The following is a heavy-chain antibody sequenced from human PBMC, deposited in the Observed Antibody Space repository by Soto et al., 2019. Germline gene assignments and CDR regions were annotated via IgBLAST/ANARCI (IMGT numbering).Heavy chain of an antibody. CDR1: GASLSRYY. J-gene: IGHJ5*02. CDR2: TYATGNT. Sequence: QVVLQASGPGVVKPSDTLSLTCNVSGASLSRYYWSLIRQPPGKGLEWIGRTYATGNTDYNPSLKSRISMSVDLSKKPFSLTLRSVTAADTAIYYCVRDGTKNLRDRFEPWCLGILGTVSS. V-gene: IGHV4-4*07. D-gene: IGHD1-26*01. CDR3: VRDGTKNLRDRFEP.